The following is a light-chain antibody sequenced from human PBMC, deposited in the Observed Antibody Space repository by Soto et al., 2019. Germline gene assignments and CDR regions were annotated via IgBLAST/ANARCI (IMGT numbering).Light chain of an antibody. CDR3: QQYGSSPWT. V-gene: IGKV3-20*01. CDR2: GAS. Sequence: EIVLTQSPGTLSLSPGERATLSCRASQSVSSSYLAWYQQKPGQAPRLLIYGASSRGTGIPDRFSGSGSGTDFTLTISRLEPEDFAVYYCQQYGSSPWTFGQGNKVDIK. CDR1: QSVSSSY. J-gene: IGKJ1*01.